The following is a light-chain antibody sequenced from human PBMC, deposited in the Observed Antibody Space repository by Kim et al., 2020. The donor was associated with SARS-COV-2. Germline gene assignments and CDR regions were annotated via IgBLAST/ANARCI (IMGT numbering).Light chain of an antibody. Sequence: GPSVTGACTGPSCDVGGYNYVSWYQQHPDKAPKLIIYVVSERPSGVPDRFAGAKSGNTASLTVSGLQAEDEADYYCSSYAGSNNWVFGGGTKLTVL. CDR3: SSYAGSNNWV. V-gene: IGLV2-8*01. CDR1: SCDVGGYNY. J-gene: IGLJ3*02. CDR2: VVS.